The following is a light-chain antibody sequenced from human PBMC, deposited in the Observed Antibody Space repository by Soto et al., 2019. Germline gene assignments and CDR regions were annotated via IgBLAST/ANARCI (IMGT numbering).Light chain of an antibody. CDR2: DTS. Sequence: EIVLTQSPATLSLSPGERATLSCRASQSIDDYLAWYQQKPGQAPRLLIYDTSKRATGLPARFSGSGSGTDFPLTISSLEPGDFAVYYCQQRSNWPLTFGGGTKVEIK. CDR3: QQRSNWPLT. V-gene: IGKV3-11*01. CDR1: QSIDDY. J-gene: IGKJ4*01.